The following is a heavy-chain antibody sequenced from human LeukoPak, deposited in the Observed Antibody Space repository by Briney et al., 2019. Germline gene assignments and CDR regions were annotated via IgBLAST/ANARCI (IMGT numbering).Heavy chain of an antibody. CDR3: VKDYAWALDF. D-gene: IGHD3-16*01. CDR1: GFTFNAYR. Sequence: GGSLRLSCAASGFTFNAYRMNWVRQAPGKGLEWISYINHNSQSVYYADSVKGRFTISRDNAKNSLYLHMDSLRAEDTAIYYCVKDYAWALDFWGQGTLVTVSS. CDR2: INHNSQSV. J-gene: IGHJ4*02. V-gene: IGHV3-48*01.